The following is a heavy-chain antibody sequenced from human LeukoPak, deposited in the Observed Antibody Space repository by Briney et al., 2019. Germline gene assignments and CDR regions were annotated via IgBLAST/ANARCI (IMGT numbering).Heavy chain of an antibody. CDR2: IYYSGST. V-gene: IGHV4-39*01. D-gene: IGHD3-3*01. CDR1: GGSISSSSYY. J-gene: IGHJ4*02. CDR3: ASAELRFLEWFR. Sequence: SETLSLTCTVSGGSISSSSYYWGWIRQPPVKGLEWIGSIYYSGSTYYNPSLKSRVTISVDTSKNQFSLKLSSVTAADTAVYYCASAELRFLEWFRWGQGTLVTVSS.